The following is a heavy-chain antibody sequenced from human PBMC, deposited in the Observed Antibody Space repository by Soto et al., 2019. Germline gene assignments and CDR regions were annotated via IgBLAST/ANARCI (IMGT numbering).Heavy chain of an antibody. Sequence: SETLSLTCTVSGGSISSSSSYWGWIRQPPGKGLEWIGSIYYSGSTYYNPTLKSRVTISVDTSKNQFSLKLSSVTGADTAVYYCGRSSITMGHGYYYGMDVWGQGTTVTVSS. J-gene: IGHJ6*02. CDR2: IYYSGST. CDR1: GGSISSSSSY. V-gene: IGHV4-39*01. CDR3: GRSSITMGHGYYYGMDV. D-gene: IGHD3-10*01.